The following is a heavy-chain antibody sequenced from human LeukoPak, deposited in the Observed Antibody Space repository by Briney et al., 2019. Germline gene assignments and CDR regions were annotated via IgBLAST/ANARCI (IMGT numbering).Heavy chain of an antibody. D-gene: IGHD3-10*01. J-gene: IGHJ6*02. CDR2: ISGSGGST. Sequence: GGSLRLSCAASGFTFSSYAMSWVRQAPGKGLEWVSAISGSGGSTYYADSVKGRFTISRDNSKNTLYLQMNSLRAEDTAVYYCAKQGDTMVRGVILSAEYYYYGMDVWGQGTTVTVSS. CDR1: GFTFSSYA. CDR3: AKQGDTMVRGVILSAEYYYYGMDV. V-gene: IGHV3-23*01.